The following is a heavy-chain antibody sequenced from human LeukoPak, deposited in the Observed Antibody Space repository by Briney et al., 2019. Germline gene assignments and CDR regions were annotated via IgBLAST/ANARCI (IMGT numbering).Heavy chain of an antibody. Sequence: GGSLRLSCAASGFTFDDYAMHWVRQAPGKGLEWVSGISWNSGSIGYADSVMGRFTISRDNAKNSLYLQMNSRRAEDMALYYCAKVAATLKSFSSSWYTGGYFDSWGQGTRVPVSS. CDR3: AKVAATLKSFSSSWYTGGYFDS. D-gene: IGHD6-13*01. J-gene: IGHJ4*02. V-gene: IGHV3-9*03. CDR2: ISWNSGSI. CDR1: GFTFDDYA.